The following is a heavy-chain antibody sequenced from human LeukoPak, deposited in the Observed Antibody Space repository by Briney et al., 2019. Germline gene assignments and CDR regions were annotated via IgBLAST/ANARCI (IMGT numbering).Heavy chain of an antibody. CDR1: GFAFSSYW. J-gene: IGHJ4*02. CDR3: ARDHGGGTFDFGY. CDR2: IDGDGRGT. V-gene: IGHV3-74*01. Sequence: GGSLRLSCAASGFAFSSYWVHWVRQAPGKGLVWVSRIDGDGRGTIYADSVKGRFTISKDNAKNTLYLQMSSLRAEDTAVYYCARDHGGGTFDFGYWGQGTLVTVSS. D-gene: IGHD1-26*01.